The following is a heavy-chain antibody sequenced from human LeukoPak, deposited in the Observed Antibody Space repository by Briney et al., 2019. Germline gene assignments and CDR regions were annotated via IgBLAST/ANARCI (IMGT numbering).Heavy chain of an antibody. CDR2: ISISSTTI. D-gene: IGHD1-26*01. J-gene: IGHJ4*02. V-gene: IGHV3-48*02. CDR1: GFTFSGYS. CDR3: ARVMYGGISYSVDY. Sequence: GGSLRLSCLASGFTFSGYSMNWVRQAPGKGLEWVSYISISSTTINYADSVKGRFTISRDNAKDSLYLQMNSLRDEDAAVYYCARVMYGGISYSVDYWGLGTLVTVSS.